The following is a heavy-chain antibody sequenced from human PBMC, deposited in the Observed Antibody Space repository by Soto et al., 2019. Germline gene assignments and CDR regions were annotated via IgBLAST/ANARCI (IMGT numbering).Heavy chain of an antibody. CDR3: ARDLKRLPSLWFGELLGY. CDR2: INAGNGNT. J-gene: IGHJ4*02. V-gene: IGHV1-3*01. Sequence: ASVKVSCKASGYTFTSNAMHWARQAPGQRLEWMGWINAGNGNTKYSQKFQGRVTITRDTSASTAYMELSSLRSEDTAVYYCARDLKRLPSLWFGELLGYWGQGTLVTVSS. D-gene: IGHD3-10*01. CDR1: GYTFTSNA.